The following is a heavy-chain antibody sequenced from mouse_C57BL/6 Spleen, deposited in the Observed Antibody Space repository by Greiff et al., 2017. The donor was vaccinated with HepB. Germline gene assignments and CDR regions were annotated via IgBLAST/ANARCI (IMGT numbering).Heavy chain of an antibody. CDR1: GYTFTSYW. CDR2: IDPNSGGT. Sequence: QVQLQQPGAELVKPGASVQLSCQASGYTFTSYWMHWVKQRPGRGLEWSGRIDPNSGGTKYNEKFKSKATLTVDKPSSTASMQLSSLTSEDSAVYYCAREDFADYFDYWGQGTTLTVSS. V-gene: IGHV1-72*01. J-gene: IGHJ2*01. CDR3: AREDFADYFDY.